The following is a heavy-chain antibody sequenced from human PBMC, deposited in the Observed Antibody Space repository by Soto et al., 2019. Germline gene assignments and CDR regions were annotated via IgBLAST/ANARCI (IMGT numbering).Heavy chain of an antibody. D-gene: IGHD3-9*01. V-gene: IGHV4-4*02. CDR1: GDSVSNHYW. CDR3: ARQDILTGYYPLWFDP. J-gene: IGHJ5*02. Sequence: SETLSLTCAVSGDSVSNHYWWSWVRQSPEKGLEWIGYIYHSGSTYYNPSLKSRVTISVDTSKNQFSLKLSSVTAADTAVYYCARQDILTGYYPLWFDPWGQGTLVTVSS. CDR2: IYHSGST.